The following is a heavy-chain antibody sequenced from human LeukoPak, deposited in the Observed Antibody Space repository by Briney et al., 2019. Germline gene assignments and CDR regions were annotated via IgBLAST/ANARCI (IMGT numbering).Heavy chain of an antibody. CDR2: ISGSGGST. D-gene: IGHD3-10*01. Sequence: GGSLRLSCAASGFTFSNFAMNWVRQAPGKGLEWVSAISGSGGSTYYTESVKGRFTISRDNSKNTLYLQMNSLRAEDTAVYYCAESHYGSGSPGFYWGQGTLVTVSS. CDR1: GFTFSNFA. CDR3: AESHYGSGSPGFY. J-gene: IGHJ4*02. V-gene: IGHV3-23*01.